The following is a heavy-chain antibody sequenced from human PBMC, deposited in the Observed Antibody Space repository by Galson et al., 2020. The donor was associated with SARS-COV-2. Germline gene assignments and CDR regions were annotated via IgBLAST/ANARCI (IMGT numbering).Heavy chain of an antibody. Sequence: ASVKVSCKASGYTFTGYHIHWVRQAPGQGLEWLGRINPKSGGTMYAQSFQGRVTMTRDTSISTAYMELSRLGSDDTAVYYCAREALEDRRFDYWGQGTLVTVSS. J-gene: IGHJ4*02. CDR2: INPKSGGT. V-gene: IGHV1-2*06. CDR1: GYTFTGYH. CDR3: AREALEDRRFDY.